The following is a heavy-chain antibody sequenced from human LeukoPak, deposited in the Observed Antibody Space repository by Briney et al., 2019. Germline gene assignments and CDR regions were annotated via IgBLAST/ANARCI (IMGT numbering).Heavy chain of an antibody. CDR2: VKSKADDGTT. CDR3: ATEGGSGSYYGDDAFDM. Sequence: GGSLRLSCEASGFSFTNTWMSWVREAPGKGLEWVGRVKSKADDGTTDYAAPVQGRFTISRDDSKNTLSLQMNSLKTEDTAVYYCATEGGSGSYYGDDAFDMWGQGTMVTVSS. J-gene: IGHJ3*02. D-gene: IGHD3-10*01. CDR1: GFSFTNTW. V-gene: IGHV3-15*01.